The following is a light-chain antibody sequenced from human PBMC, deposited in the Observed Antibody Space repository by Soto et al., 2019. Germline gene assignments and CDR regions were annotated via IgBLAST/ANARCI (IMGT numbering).Light chain of an antibody. J-gene: IGKJ4*01. Sequence: EIVLTQFPGALSLSQGERVTLACRASQTVSNTHLAWYQQKSGQAPKFLIFGASNRATGIPDRFSVSGSGTDFNLTISRLEPEALVVYYCQPDGSFPPTSGGGTKVEIK. V-gene: IGKV3-20*01. CDR3: QPDGSFPPT. CDR2: GAS. CDR1: QTVSNTH.